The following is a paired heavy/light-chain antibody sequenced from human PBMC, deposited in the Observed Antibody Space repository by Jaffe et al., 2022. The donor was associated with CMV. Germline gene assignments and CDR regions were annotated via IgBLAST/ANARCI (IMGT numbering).Heavy chain of an antibody. J-gene: IGHJ4*02. CDR2: IYHTGST. CDR1: GGSISSSNW. V-gene: IGHV4-4*02. CDR3: ARTDNRDLYYFDY. D-gene: IGHD1-1*01. Sequence: QVQLQESGPGLVKPSGTLSLTCAVSGGSISSSNWWSWVRQPPEKGLEWIGDIYHTGSTNYNPSLKSRVTISVDKSKNQFSLNLISVTAADTAVYYCARTDNRDLYYFDYWGRGTLVTVSS.
Light chain of an antibody. CDR3: CSYAGSSTFYV. V-gene: IGLV2-23*02. Sequence: QSALTQPASVSGSPGQSITISCTGTISDVGGYNLVSWYQQHPGKAPKLMIYEVSKRPSGVSNRFSGSQSGNTASLTISGLQAEDEADYYCCSYAGSSTFYVFGPATQVTVL. CDR1: ISDVGGYNL. J-gene: IGLJ1*01. CDR2: EVS.